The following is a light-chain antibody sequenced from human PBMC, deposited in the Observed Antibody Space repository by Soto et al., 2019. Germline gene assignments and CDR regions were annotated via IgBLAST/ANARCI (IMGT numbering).Light chain of an antibody. J-gene: IGKJ4*01. Sequence: DIQMTQSPSSLSASFGDRVTITCRASQGIGVYLAWFQQKPGNAPKLLIYAASTLQPGVPSRFSGSGSGTDFTLTISSLQPEDVATYYCQKYNSAPLTFGGGTKVEIK. V-gene: IGKV1-27*01. CDR3: QKYNSAPLT. CDR1: QGIGVY. CDR2: AAS.